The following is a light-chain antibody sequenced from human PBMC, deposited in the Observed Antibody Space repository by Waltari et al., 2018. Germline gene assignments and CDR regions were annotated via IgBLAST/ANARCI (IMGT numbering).Light chain of an antibody. CDR3: QVWDRESDV. CDR1: SVGSES. CDR2: DGS. V-gene: IGLV3-21*04. Sequence: SYVLTQPPSVSVAPGETARITCGGSSVGSESVHWYQQKPGQAPVLVIYDGSVRPSGIPERFSASSSGDTATLSISRVEAGDEADYYCQVWDRESDVFGTGTRVTVL. J-gene: IGLJ1*01.